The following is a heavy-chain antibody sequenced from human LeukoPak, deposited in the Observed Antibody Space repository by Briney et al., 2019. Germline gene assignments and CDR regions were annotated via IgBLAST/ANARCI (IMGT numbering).Heavy chain of an antibody. Sequence: SETLSLTCTVSGYSISSGYYWGWIRQPPGKGLEWIGSIYHSGSTYYNPSLKSRVTISVDTSKNQFSLKLSSVTAADTAVYYCARDRTGGPSQDYWGQGTLVTVSS. J-gene: IGHJ4*02. CDR1: GYSISSGYY. D-gene: IGHD3-16*01. CDR2: IYHSGST. V-gene: IGHV4-38-2*02. CDR3: ARDRTGGPSQDY.